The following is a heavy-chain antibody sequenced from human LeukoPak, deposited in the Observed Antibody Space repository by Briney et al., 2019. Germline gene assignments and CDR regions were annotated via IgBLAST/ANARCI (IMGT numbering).Heavy chain of an antibody. CDR3: ARVVVTAINWFDP. CDR2: IYYSGST. J-gene: IGHJ5*02. V-gene: IGHV4-39*01. D-gene: IGHD2-21*02. Sequence: SETLSLTCTVSGGSISSSSYYWGWIRQPQGKGLEWIGSIYYSGSTYYNPSLKSRVTISVDTSKNQFSLKLSSVTAADTAVYYCARVVVTAINWFDPSGQGTLVTVSS. CDR1: GGSISSSSYY.